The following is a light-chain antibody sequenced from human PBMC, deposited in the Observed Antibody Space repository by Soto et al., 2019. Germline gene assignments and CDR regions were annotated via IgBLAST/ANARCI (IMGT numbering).Light chain of an antibody. J-gene: IGKJ1*01. CDR1: QSIRSY. CDR2: AAS. CDR3: QQSYTTLWR. V-gene: IGKV1-39*01. Sequence: DIQLNNSPSSLSATVGDRVTITFPASQSIRSYLNWYQQKPGKAPNLLIYAASSLRYGVPSRFRGSESGTEFPLTISSLQPEDFATYFCQQSYTTLWRFGQGTMVDIK.